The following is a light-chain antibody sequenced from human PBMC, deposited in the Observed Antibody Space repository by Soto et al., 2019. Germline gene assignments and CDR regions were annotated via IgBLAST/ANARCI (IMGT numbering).Light chain of an antibody. CDR2: VAS. CDR1: QSVSSNN. Sequence: EIVLTQSPDTLSLSPGERATLSCRASQSVSSNNLAWYQHKPGQPPRLLISVASRRATGIPDRLSGSGSESEFTLTITRLEPEDFAVYYCQQHGSVPWTFGQGTKVEIK. J-gene: IGKJ1*01. CDR3: QQHGSVPWT. V-gene: IGKV3-20*01.